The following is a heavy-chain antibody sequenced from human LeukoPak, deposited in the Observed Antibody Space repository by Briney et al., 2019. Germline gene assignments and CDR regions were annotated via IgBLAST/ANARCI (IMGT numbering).Heavy chain of an antibody. CDR3: ARVVVATLGDYFDY. Sequence: SETLSLTCAVYGGSFSGYYWSWIRQPPGKGLEWIGEINHSGSTNYNPSLKSRVTISVDTSKNQFSLKLSSVTAADTAVYDCARVVVATLGDYFDYWGQGTLVTVSS. D-gene: IGHD5-12*01. V-gene: IGHV4-34*01. J-gene: IGHJ4*02. CDR1: GGSFSGYY. CDR2: INHSGST.